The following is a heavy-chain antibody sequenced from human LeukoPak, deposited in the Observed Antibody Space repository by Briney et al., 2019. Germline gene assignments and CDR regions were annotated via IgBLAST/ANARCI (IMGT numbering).Heavy chain of an antibody. CDR2: VYSGGTT. V-gene: IGHV3-53*01. D-gene: IGHD6-13*01. J-gene: IGHJ5*02. Sequence: GGSLRLSCAASGFTFSSYWMHWVRQAPGKGLVWVSVVYSGGTTYYADSVKGRFTISRDNSKNTLYLQMNSLRAEDTAVYYCAIVKVAVAGIGWFDPWGQGSLVTVSS. CDR3: AIVKVAVAGIGWFDP. CDR1: GFTFSSYW.